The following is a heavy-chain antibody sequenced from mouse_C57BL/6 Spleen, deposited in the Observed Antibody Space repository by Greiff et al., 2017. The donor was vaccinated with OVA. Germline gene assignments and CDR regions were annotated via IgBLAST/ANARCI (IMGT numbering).Heavy chain of an antibody. CDR1: GYTFTSYW. CDR2: IDPSDSYT. J-gene: IGHJ1*03. V-gene: IGHV1-69*01. Sequence: QVQLQQPGAELVMPGASVKLSCKASGYTFTSYWMHWVKQRPGQGLEWIGEIDPSDSYTNYNQKFKGKSTLTVDKSSSTAYMQLSSLTSEDSAVYYCARYVTTVVDLWYFDVWGTGTTVTVSS. CDR3: ARYVTTVVDLWYFDV. D-gene: IGHD1-1*01.